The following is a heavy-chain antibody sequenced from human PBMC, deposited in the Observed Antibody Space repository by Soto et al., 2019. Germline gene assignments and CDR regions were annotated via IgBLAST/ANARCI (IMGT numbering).Heavy chain of an antibody. Sequence: GESLKISCKGSGYSFTSYWIGWVRQMPGKGLEWMGIIYPGDSDTRYSPSFQGQVTISADKSISTAYLQWSSLKASDTAMYYCARSPTDYYDSSGYFDYWGQGTLVTVSS. CDR1: GYSFTSYW. CDR2: IYPGDSDT. J-gene: IGHJ4*02. CDR3: ARSPTDYYDSSGYFDY. V-gene: IGHV5-51*01. D-gene: IGHD3-22*01.